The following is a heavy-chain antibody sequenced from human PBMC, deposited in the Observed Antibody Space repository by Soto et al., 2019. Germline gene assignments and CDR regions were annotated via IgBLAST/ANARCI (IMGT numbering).Heavy chain of an antibody. CDR1: GFTFSNFW. CDR3: TTNTVTKVDDY. Sequence: EVQLVESGGGLVQPGGSLRLSCAASGFTFSNFWMSWVRQAPGKGLEWVASIKQDGSDKYYVDSVKGRFIISRDNAKNSLSLQRNSLRAEDRAVYYCTTNTVTKVDDYWGQGTLVTVSS. V-gene: IGHV3-7*03. CDR2: IKQDGSDK. D-gene: IGHD4-17*01. J-gene: IGHJ4*02.